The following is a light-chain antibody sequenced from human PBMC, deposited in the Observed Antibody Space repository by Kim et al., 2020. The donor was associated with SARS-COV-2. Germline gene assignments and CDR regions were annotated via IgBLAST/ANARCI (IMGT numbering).Light chain of an antibody. V-gene: IGKV2D-29*02. CDR2: ELF. Sequence: DILLTQTPLSLSVTPGQPASISCKSSQSLLHSDGKTYLYWYLQKPGQSPQLLIYELFNRFTGVPDRFSGSGSGTDFTLKISRVEVEDVRVYYCMQSKQLRTFGQGTKVDIK. J-gene: IGKJ1*01. CDR3: MQSKQLRT. CDR1: QSLLHSDGKTY.